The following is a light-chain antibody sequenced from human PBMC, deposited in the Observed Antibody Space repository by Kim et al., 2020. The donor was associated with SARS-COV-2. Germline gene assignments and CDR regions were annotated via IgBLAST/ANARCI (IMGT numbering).Light chain of an antibody. CDR3: SSYTSSSTYV. Sequence: GQSIPITCTGTSSDVGGYDYVSWYQQHPGKATKLMIYDVSKRPSGVSNRFSGSKSGNTASLTISGLQVEDEADYYCSSYTSSSTYVFGTGTKVTVL. CDR1: SSDVGGYDY. J-gene: IGLJ1*01. V-gene: IGLV2-14*04. CDR2: DVS.